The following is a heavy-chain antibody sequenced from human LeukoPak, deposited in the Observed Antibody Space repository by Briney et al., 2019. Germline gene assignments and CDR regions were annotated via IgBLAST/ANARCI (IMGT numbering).Heavy chain of an antibody. CDR3: ARGPITWPNYYYYYMDV. CDR2: INHSGST. V-gene: IGHV4-34*01. D-gene: IGHD3-10*01. CDR1: GGSFSGYY. J-gene: IGHJ6*03. Sequence: SETLSLTCAVYGGSFSGYYWSWIRQPPVKGLEWIGEINHSGSTNYNPSLKSRVTISVDTSKNQFSLKLSSVTAADTAVYYCARGPITWPNYYYYYMDVWGKGTTVTVSS.